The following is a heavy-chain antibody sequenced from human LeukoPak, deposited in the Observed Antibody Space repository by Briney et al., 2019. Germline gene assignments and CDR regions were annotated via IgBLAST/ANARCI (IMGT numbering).Heavy chain of an antibody. Sequence: GGSLRLSCAASGFFFGSYVMAWVRQAPGKGLEWVADITGAGGGTNYADSVKGRFTISRGNSENSVYLQMNSLRVEDTAMYYCVKGPRRYSGRYDSWGQGTLVTVSP. V-gene: IGHV3-23*01. CDR2: ITGAGGGT. CDR1: GFFFGSYV. D-gene: IGHD5-12*01. CDR3: VKGPRRYSGRYDS. J-gene: IGHJ4*02.